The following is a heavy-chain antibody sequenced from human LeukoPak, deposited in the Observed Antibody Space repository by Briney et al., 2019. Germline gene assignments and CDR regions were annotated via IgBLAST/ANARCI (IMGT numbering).Heavy chain of an antibody. V-gene: IGHV3-33*01. D-gene: IGHD5-24*01. CDR2: IWYDGSKK. CDR3: TRENGGDGYRGGTFDI. J-gene: IGHJ3*02. CDR1: GFTFSSYG. Sequence: PRTSLRLSCAASGFTFSSYGMNWVRQAPGKGLEWVAVIWYDGSKKYYVDSVKGRFTISRDSSKNTVDLQMDSLRAEGTALYYCTRENGGDGYRGGTFDIWGQGTMVTVSS.